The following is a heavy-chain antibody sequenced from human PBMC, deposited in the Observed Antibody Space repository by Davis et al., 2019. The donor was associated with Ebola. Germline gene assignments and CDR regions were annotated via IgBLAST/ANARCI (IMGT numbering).Heavy chain of an antibody. CDR1: GLFVSNNY. Sequence: GGSLRLSCAASGLFVSNNYMNWVRQAPGKGLEWVSSISSSSSTIYYADSVKGRFTISRDNAKNSLYLQMNSLRAEDTAVYYCARGGYGGNSFFDYWGQGTLVTVSS. CDR2: ISSSSSTI. V-gene: IGHV3-11*01. J-gene: IGHJ4*02. CDR3: ARGGYGGNSFFDY. D-gene: IGHD4-23*01.